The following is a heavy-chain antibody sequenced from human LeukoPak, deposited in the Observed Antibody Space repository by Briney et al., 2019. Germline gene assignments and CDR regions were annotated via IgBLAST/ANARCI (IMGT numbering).Heavy chain of an antibody. Sequence: SETLSLTCTVSRGSISSYYWTWIRQPPGKGLEWIGYIHYSGRTYYNPSLKSRVTISVDTSKNQFSLKLSSVTAADTAIYYCARVRGVNPYYFDFWGQGTLVTVSS. J-gene: IGHJ4*02. CDR1: RGSISSYY. CDR3: ARVRGVNPYYFDF. CDR2: IHYSGRT. V-gene: IGHV4-59*12. D-gene: IGHD3-10*01.